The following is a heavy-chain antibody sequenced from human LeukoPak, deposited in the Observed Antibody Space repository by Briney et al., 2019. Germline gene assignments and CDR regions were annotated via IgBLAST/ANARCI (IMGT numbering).Heavy chain of an antibody. V-gene: IGHV4-59*12. CDR3: ARDHHETGTYSFDH. D-gene: IGHD1-1*01. J-gene: IGHJ4*02. Sequence: SETLSLTCTVSGGSISGYYWSWIRQPPGKGLELIGYIYYSGSTTYNPSLKSRVTISVDTSKNQFSLKLSSVTAADTAVYYCARDHHETGTYSFDHWGQGTLVTVSS. CDR1: GGSISGYY. CDR2: IYYSGST.